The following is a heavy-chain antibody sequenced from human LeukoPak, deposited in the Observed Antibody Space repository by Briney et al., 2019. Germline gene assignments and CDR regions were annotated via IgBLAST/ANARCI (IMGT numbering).Heavy chain of an antibody. CDR1: GFTFSGSA. V-gene: IGHV3-73*01. CDR3: TRWEVGATHPFDY. Sequence: GGSLRLSCAASGFTFSGSAIHWVRQASGKGLEWVGRIRSKANSYATAYAESVKGRFTIARDDSKNTAYLQMNSLKTGDKAVYYCTRWEVGATHPFDYWGQGTLVTVSS. D-gene: IGHD1-26*01. J-gene: IGHJ4*02. CDR2: IRSKANSYAT.